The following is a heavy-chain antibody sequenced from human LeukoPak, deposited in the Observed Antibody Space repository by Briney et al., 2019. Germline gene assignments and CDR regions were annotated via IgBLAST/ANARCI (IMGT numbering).Heavy chain of an antibody. CDR1: GGSISSYY. CDR3: ARVLNIGYSYGYNWFDP. Sequence: SETLSLTCTVSGGSISSYYWSWIRQPPGKGLEWIGEINHSGSTNYNPSLKSRVTISVDTSKNQFSLKLSSVTAADTAVYYCARVLNIGYSYGYNWFDPWGQGTLVTVSS. J-gene: IGHJ5*02. V-gene: IGHV4-34*01. CDR2: INHSGST. D-gene: IGHD5-18*01.